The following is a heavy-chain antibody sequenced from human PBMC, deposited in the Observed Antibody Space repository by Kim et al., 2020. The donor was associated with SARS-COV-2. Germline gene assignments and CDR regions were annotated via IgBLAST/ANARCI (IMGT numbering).Heavy chain of an antibody. V-gene: IGHV1-69*13. CDR3: ATLGYCSSTSCYFPRGAGYYYYGMDV. CDR1: GGTFSSYA. D-gene: IGHD2-2*01. Sequence: SVKVSCKASGGTFSSYAISWVRQAPGQGLEWMGGIIPIFGTANYAQKFQGRVTITADESTSTAYMELSSLRSEDTAVYYCATLGYCSSTSCYFPRGAGYYYYGMDVWGQGTTVTVSS. J-gene: IGHJ6*01. CDR2: IIPIFGTA.